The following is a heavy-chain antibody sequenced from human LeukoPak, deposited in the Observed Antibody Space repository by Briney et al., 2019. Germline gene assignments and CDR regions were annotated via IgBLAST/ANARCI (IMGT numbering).Heavy chain of an antibody. CDR1: GYTFTSYA. V-gene: IGHV1-69*10. CDR3: ARGRIPMIVAGAFDI. CDR2: IIPILGTP. J-gene: IGHJ3*02. D-gene: IGHD3-22*01. Sequence: GASVKVSCKASGYTFTSYAISWVRQAPGQGLEWMGGIIPILGTPNYAQKFQGRVTITADKSTSTAYMELSSLRSKDTAVYYCARGRIPMIVAGAFDIWGQGTMVTVSS.